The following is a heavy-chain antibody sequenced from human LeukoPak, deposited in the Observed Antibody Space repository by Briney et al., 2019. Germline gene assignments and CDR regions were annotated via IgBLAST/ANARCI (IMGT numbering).Heavy chain of an antibody. Sequence: GESLKISCKGSGYSFATYWIAWVRQLPGKGLEWMGIIYPGDSDTRYSPSFQGQVTISADKSITTAYLQWSGLEASDTAIYFCARRGIVVPGSRNALDIWGQGTMVTISS. CDR3: ARRGIVVPGSRNALDI. J-gene: IGHJ3*02. CDR1: GYSFATYW. CDR2: IYPGDSDT. V-gene: IGHV5-51*01. D-gene: IGHD6-19*01.